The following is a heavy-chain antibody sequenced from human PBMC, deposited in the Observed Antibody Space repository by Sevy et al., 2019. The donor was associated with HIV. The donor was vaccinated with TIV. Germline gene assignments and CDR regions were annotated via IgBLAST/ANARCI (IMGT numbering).Heavy chain of an antibody. D-gene: IGHD1-1*01. Sequence: SETLSLTCTVSGGSVSSGRYYWSWIRQPPGKGLEWIGYVYDSGRTKYNPSLKSRVTIAVDMSKNLFSLKLTSVTAADTAVYYCARHGAVQLAFGMDVWGQGTRVTVSS. CDR1: GGSVSSGRYY. CDR3: ARHGAVQLAFGMDV. J-gene: IGHJ6*02. V-gene: IGHV4-61*03. CDR2: VYDSGRT.